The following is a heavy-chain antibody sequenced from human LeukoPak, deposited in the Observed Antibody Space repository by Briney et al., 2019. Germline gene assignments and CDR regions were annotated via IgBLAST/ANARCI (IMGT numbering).Heavy chain of an antibody. V-gene: IGHV1-69*05. CDR2: IIPIFGTA. CDR3: ATFTRMGY. J-gene: IGHJ4*02. CDR1: GGTLSSYA. D-gene: IGHD3-16*01. Sequence: GASVKVSCKASGGTLSSYAISWVRQAPGQGLEWMGGIIPIFGTANYAQKFQGRVTMTRDTSTSTVYMELSSLRSEDTAVYYCATFTRMGYWGQGTLVTVSS.